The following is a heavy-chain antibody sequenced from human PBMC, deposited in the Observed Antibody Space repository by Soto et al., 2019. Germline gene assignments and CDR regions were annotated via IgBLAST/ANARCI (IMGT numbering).Heavy chain of an antibody. V-gene: IGHV1-8*01. CDR3: ARQGSQYGSGNYVR. D-gene: IGHD3-10*01. Sequence: QVQLVQSGAVVKKPGASVKVSCKASGYTLTSYNINWVRQAPGQGLEWMGWMDPNSGDTGNTQKFQGRVTMTRAISRGPAYMELSNLRSEDTAVYYCARQGSQYGSGNYVRWGQGTLVTVSS. J-gene: IGHJ4*02. CDR2: MDPNSGDT. CDR1: GYTLTSYN.